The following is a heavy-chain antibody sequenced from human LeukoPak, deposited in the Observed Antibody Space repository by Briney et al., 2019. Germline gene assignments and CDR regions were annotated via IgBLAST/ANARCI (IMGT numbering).Heavy chain of an antibody. J-gene: IGHJ4*02. CDR3: AAPRDYYGSDHPTEYYFDY. V-gene: IGHV3-23*01. CDR2: ISGSGGST. CDR1: GFTFSSYE. D-gene: IGHD3-10*01. Sequence: PGGSLRLSCAASGFTFSSYEMNWVRQAPGKGLEWVSAISGSGGSTYYADSVKGRSTISRDSSKNTLYLQMNSLRAEDTAVYYCAAPRDYYGSDHPTEYYFDYWGQGTLVTVSS.